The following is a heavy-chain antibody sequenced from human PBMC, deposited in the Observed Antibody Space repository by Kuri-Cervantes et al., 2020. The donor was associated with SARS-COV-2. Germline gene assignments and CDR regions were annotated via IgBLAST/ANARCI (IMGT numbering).Heavy chain of an antibody. CDR2: INHSGST. V-gene: IGHV4-39*07. CDR1: GGSISSGDYY. D-gene: IGHD1-26*01. Sequence: SETLSLTCTVSGGSISSGDYYWSWIRQPPGKGLEWIGEINHSGSTNYNPSLKSRVTISVDTSKNQFSLKLSSATAADTAVYYCARPQISEGKWELLFGVDSLDAFDIWGQGTMVTVSS. CDR3: ARPQISEGKWELLFGVDSLDAFDI. J-gene: IGHJ3*02.